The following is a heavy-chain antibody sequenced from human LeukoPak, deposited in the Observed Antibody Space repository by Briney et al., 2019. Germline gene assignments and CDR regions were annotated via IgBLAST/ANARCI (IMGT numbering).Heavy chain of an antibody. CDR1: GFTFSSYG. V-gene: IGHV3-30*02. Sequence: GGSLRLSCAASGFTFSSYGMHWVRQAPGKGLEWVAFIRYDGSNKYYADSVKGRFTISRDNSKNTLYLQMNSLRAEDTAVYYCARCHDSRECLYMDVWGKGTTVTVSS. D-gene: IGHD3-22*01. CDR2: IRYDGSNK. J-gene: IGHJ6*03. CDR3: ARCHDSRECLYMDV.